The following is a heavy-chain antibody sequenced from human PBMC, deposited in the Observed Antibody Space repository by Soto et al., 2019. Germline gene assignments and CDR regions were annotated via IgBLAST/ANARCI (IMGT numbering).Heavy chain of an antibody. CDR2: ISYDGSNK. V-gene: IGHV3-30-3*01. CDR1: GFTFSSYA. J-gene: IGHJ5*02. Sequence: GGSLRLSCAASGFTFSSYAMHWVRQAPGKGLEWVAVISYDGSNKYYADSVKGRFTISRDNSKNTLYLQMNSLRAEDTALYYCTRGNGYSSSWYHNWFDPWGQGTLVTVSS. CDR3: TRGNGYSSSWYHNWFDP. D-gene: IGHD6-13*01.